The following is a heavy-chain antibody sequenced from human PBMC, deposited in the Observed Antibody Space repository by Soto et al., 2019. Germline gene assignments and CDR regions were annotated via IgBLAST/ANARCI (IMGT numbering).Heavy chain of an antibody. CDR2: ISAYNGNT. Sequence: ASVKVSCKASGYTFTSYGISWVRQAPGQGLEWMGWISAYNGNTNYAQKLQGRVTMTTDTSTSTAYMELRSLRSDDTAVYYCARVEREYCSGGSCYPYFDYWGQGTLVTVSS. D-gene: IGHD2-15*01. V-gene: IGHV1-18*01. J-gene: IGHJ4*02. CDR3: ARVEREYCSGGSCYPYFDY. CDR1: GYTFTSYG.